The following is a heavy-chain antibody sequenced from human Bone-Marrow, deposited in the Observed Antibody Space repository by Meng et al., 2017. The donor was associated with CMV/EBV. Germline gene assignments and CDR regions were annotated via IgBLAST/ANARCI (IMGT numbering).Heavy chain of an antibody. V-gene: IGHV1-69*05. CDR1: TFSSYA. D-gene: IGHD6-19*01. Sequence: TFSSYAISRVRQAPGQGLEWMGGIIPIFGTANYAQTFQGKVTITTDESTSTAYMELSSLRSEDTAVYYCARGPGIAVTDDEYYVDYWGQGTLVTVSS. J-gene: IGHJ4*02. CDR2: IIPIFGTA. CDR3: ARGPGIAVTDDEYYVDY.